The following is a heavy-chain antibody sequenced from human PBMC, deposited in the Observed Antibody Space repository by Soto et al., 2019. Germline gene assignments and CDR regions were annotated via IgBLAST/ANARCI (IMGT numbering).Heavy chain of an antibody. D-gene: IGHD3-3*01. CDR2: INHSGST. V-gene: IGHV4-34*01. CDR3: ARGVGYYDFWSDSGYYMDV. Sequence: SETLSLTCAVYGGSFSGYYWSWIRQPPGKGLEWIGEINHSGSTNYNPSLKSRVTISVDTSKNQFSLKLSSVTAADTAVYYCARGVGYYDFWSDSGYYMDVWGKGTTVTVSS. J-gene: IGHJ6*03. CDR1: GGSFSGYY.